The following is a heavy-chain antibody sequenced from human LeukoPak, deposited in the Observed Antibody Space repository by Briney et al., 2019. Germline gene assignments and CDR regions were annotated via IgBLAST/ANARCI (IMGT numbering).Heavy chain of an antibody. D-gene: IGHD2-15*01. V-gene: IGHV4-59*01. CDR1: GGSISTYY. Sequence: SETLSLTCTVSGGSISTYYWSWIRQPPGKGLEWIGYIYYSGSTKYNPSLKSRVTMSVDTSKNQFSLKLSSATAADTAVYYCAGIYCSGDSCYVDYWGQGTLVTVSS. CDR2: IYYSGST. CDR3: AGIYCSGDSCYVDY. J-gene: IGHJ4*02.